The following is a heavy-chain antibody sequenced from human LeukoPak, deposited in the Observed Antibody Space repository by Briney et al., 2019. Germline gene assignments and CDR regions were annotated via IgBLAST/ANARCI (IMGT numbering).Heavy chain of an antibody. V-gene: IGHV4-59*01. CDR2: VYYTGST. J-gene: IGHJ5*02. CDR3: AGRASIYDCVGGTRGNRNWLDP. Sequence: TASETLSLTCTVSGGSISSYYGKWIRQPPGGGLEWVGYVYYTGSTNYNPSLKSRVTISVDTDRNQFSLELTSVTAADTAVYHCAGRASIYDCVGGTRGNRNWLDPWGQGTLVTVSS. D-gene: IGHD2-15*01. CDR1: GGSISSYY.